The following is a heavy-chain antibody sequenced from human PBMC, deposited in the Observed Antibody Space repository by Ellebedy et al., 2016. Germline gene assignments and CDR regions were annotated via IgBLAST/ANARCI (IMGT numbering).Heavy chain of an antibody. Sequence: SETLSLTXAVYGGSFSGYYWSWIRQPPGKGLEWIGEINHSGSTNYNPSLKSRVTISVDTSKNQFSLKLSSVTAADTAVYYCARAIWFGELTYYYYYMDVWGKGTTVTVSS. J-gene: IGHJ6*03. CDR2: INHSGST. D-gene: IGHD3-10*01. V-gene: IGHV4-34*01. CDR3: ARAIWFGELTYYYYYMDV. CDR1: GGSFSGYY.